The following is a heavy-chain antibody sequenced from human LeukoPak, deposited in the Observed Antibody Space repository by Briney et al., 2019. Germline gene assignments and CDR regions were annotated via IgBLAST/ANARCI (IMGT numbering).Heavy chain of an antibody. CDR3: ARVASTGYYSIYYYGMDV. D-gene: IGHD3-9*01. Sequence: EASVKVSCKASGYTFTSYAMNWVRQAPGQGLEWMGWINTNTGNPTYAQGFTGRFVFSLDTSVSTAYLQISSLKAEDTAVYYCARVASTGYYSIYYYGMDVWGQGTTVTVSS. CDR2: INTNTGNP. J-gene: IGHJ6*02. V-gene: IGHV7-4-1*02. CDR1: GYTFTSYA.